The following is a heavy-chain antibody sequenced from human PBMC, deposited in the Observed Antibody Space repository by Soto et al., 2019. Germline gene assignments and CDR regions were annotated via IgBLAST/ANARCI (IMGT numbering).Heavy chain of an antibody. J-gene: IGHJ5*01. CDR1: GGSISSYY. CDR2: IYYTGTT. D-gene: IGHD3-22*01. V-gene: IGHV4-59*08. Sequence: SETLSLTCTVSGGSISSYYWSWIRQPPGKGLEWIGYIYYTGTTAYNPSIKSRVTISVDSSKNQFSLNLTSVSAADTAVYYCARLGGFYQSLDSWGPGVLVTVS. CDR3: ARLGGFYQSLDS.